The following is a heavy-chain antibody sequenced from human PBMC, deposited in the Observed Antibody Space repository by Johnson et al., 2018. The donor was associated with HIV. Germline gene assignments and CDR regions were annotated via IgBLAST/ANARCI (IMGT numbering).Heavy chain of an antibody. CDR3: AGDDTMMHVFDI. CDR1: GFTVSSNY. D-gene: IGHD3-22*01. Sequence: VQLVESGGGVVQPGRSLRLSCAASGFTVSSNYMSWVRQAPGKGLEWVSVIYSGGSTYYADSVKGRCTISRDNYKNTLFLQMNSLRAEDTSVYYFAGDDTMMHVFDIWGQGTMVTVSS. CDR2: IYSGGST. V-gene: IGHV3-66*01. J-gene: IGHJ3*02.